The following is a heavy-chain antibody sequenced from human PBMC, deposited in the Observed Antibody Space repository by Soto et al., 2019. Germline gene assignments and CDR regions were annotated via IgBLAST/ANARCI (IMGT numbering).Heavy chain of an antibody. Sequence: GASVKVSCKASGYTFTSYDINWVRQATGQGLEWMGWMNPNSGNTGYAQKFQGRVTMTRNTSISTAYMELSSLRSEDTAVYYCARGHHYNWNDLNWFDPWGQGTLVTVSS. V-gene: IGHV1-8*01. CDR2: MNPNSGNT. J-gene: IGHJ5*02. CDR1: GYTFTSYD. D-gene: IGHD1-20*01. CDR3: ARGHHYNWNDLNWFDP.